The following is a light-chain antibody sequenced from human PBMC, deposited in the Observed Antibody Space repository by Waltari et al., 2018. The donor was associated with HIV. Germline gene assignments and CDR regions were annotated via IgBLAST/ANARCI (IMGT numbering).Light chain of an antibody. V-gene: IGLV1-44*01. CDR2: SNG. CDR1: SFNIGSKT. J-gene: IGLJ3*02. Sequence: QSVLTQPPSVSGTPGQNVTIPCSGSSFNIGSKTVIGYQPFPGAAPKPRIVSNGQRPSVLPDRFSGSKSGTSASLAISGLQSADEADYYCAAWDDCLNGMFGGGSRLTV. CDR3: AAWDDCLNGM.